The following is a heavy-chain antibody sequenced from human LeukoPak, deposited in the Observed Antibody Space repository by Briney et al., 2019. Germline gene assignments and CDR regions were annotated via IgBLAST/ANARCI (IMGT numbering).Heavy chain of an antibody. CDR1: GFTFSSHG. Sequence: PGRSLRLSCVASGFTFSSHGMHRVRQAPGKGLEWVAVIWYDASNKYHADSVKGRFTISRDSSKNTLYLQMSSLRVEDTAVYYCARENFWSGSPDDVDVWGQGTTVTVSS. V-gene: IGHV3-33*01. CDR3: ARENFWSGSPDDVDV. D-gene: IGHD3-3*01. J-gene: IGHJ6*02. CDR2: IWYDASNK.